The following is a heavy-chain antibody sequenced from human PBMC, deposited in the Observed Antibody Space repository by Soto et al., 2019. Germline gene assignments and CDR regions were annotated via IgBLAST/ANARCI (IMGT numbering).Heavy chain of an antibody. Sequence: QVQLQESGPGLVKPSETLSLTCSVSDGSINSDYWTWIRQSAGKGLEWIGRISTSGRTTYNPSLKSRVTMSIDTSRNQFSLPLISVTAADTALYYCARLHLPALQGAFDIWGQGTMVTVSS. D-gene: IGHD2-2*01. V-gene: IGHV4-4*07. CDR3: ARLHLPALQGAFDI. CDR2: ISTSGRT. J-gene: IGHJ3*02. CDR1: DGSINSDY.